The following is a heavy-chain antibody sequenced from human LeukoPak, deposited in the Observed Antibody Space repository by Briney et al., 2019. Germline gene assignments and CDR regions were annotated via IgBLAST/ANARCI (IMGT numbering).Heavy chain of an antibody. D-gene: IGHD5-24*01. CDR3: AKGEDGYYYYGMDV. CDR1: GLTFRSYA. CDR2: ICGTGVTT. Sequence: GGSLRLSCAASGLTFRSYAMSWVRQAPGKGLEWVSAICGTGVTTYYADSVKGRFTISRDNSKNTLYLRMNSLRAEDTAVYYCAKGEDGYYYYGMDVWGQGTTVTVSS. V-gene: IGHV3-23*01. J-gene: IGHJ6*02.